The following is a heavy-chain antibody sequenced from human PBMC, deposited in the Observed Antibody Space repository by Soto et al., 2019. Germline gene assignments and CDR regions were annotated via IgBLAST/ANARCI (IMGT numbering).Heavy chain of an antibody. CDR1: GFTFSNYW. Sequence: PGGSLRLSCAASGFTFSNYWMSWVRQAPGKGLEWVAKIKQDGSETFYVNSVEGRFSISRDSTKNSLYLQMNSLRAADMAVYYCARDGTDDAFDIWGQGTMVTVSS. CDR2: IKQDGSET. V-gene: IGHV3-7*03. CDR3: ARDGTDDAFDI. J-gene: IGHJ3*02.